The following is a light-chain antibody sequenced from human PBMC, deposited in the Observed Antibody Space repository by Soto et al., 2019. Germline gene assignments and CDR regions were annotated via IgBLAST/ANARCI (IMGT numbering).Light chain of an antibody. CDR3: YSYTSSSTYV. CDR2: DVS. Sequence: QSVLTQPASVSGSPGQWITISCPGTSIDVVSYNYVSWYQQHPAKVPKLMIYDVSNRPSGVSDRFSGSKSGNTASLTISGLQAEDEADYYCYSYTSSSTYVFGTGTKVTVL. V-gene: IGLV2-14*01. J-gene: IGLJ1*01. CDR1: SIDVVSYNY.